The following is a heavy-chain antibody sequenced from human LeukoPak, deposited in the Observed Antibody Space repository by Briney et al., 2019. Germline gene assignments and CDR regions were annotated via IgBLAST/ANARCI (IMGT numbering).Heavy chain of an antibody. CDR2: IKQDGSEK. CDR3: ARVQGSSWAYYYCYGMDV. CDR1: GFTFSSYW. D-gene: IGHD6-13*01. J-gene: IGHJ6*04. Sequence: GGSLRLSCAASGFTFSSYWMSWVRQAPGKGLEWVANIKQDGSEKYYVDSVKGRFTISRDNAKNSLYLQMNSLRAEDTAVYYCARVQGSSWAYYYCYGMDVWGKGTTVTVSS. V-gene: IGHV3-7*03.